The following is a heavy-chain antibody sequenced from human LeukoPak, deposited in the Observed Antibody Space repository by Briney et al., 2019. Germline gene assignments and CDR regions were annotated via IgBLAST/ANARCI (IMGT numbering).Heavy chain of an antibody. Sequence: SETLSLTCTVSGGSAKSSSYYWGWIRQPPGKGLEWIGSIFYTGTTYYNPSLKSRVTISVDTSKNQFSLKLSSVTAADTAVYYCARHLGQGSGSDAFDIWRQGTMVSVSS. D-gene: IGHD6-19*01. V-gene: IGHV4-39*01. J-gene: IGHJ3*02. CDR3: ARHLGQGSGSDAFDI. CDR2: IFYTGTT. CDR1: GGSAKSSSYY.